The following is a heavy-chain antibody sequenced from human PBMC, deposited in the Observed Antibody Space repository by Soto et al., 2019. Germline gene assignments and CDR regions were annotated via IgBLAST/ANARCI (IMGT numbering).Heavy chain of an antibody. CDR3: ARDHTGGYSYGSHYYYGMDV. J-gene: IGHJ6*02. Sequence: ASVKVSCKASGYTFTGYYMHWVRQAPGQGLEWMGWINPNSGGTNYAQKSQGRVTMTRDTSISTAYMELSRLRSDDTAVYYCARDHTGGYSYGSHYYYGMDVWGQGTTVTVSS. CDR1: GYTFTGYY. CDR2: INPNSGGT. D-gene: IGHD5-18*01. V-gene: IGHV1-2*02.